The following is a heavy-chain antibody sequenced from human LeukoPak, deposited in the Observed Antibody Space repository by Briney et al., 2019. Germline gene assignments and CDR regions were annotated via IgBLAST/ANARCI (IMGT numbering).Heavy chain of an antibody. J-gene: IGHJ6*03. Sequence: SETLSLTCTVSGYSISSGYYWSWIRQPAGKGLEWIGRIYTSGSTNYNPSLKSRATISIDTSKNQFSLKLSSVTAADTAVYYCARDSQHYDDNGYYDYYYYMDVWGKGTTVTISS. CDR2: IYTSGST. CDR3: ARDSQHYDDNGYYDYYYYMDV. V-gene: IGHV4-61*02. CDR1: GYSISSGYY. D-gene: IGHD3-22*01.